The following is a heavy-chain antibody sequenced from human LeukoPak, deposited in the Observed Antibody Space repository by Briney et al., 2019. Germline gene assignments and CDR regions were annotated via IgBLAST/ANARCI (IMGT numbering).Heavy chain of an antibody. CDR3: ARGASGTLRSFDWLTQEPLDF. V-gene: IGHV1-2*06. CDR2: INPQNGDT. D-gene: IGHD3-10*01. J-gene: IGHJ4*02. CDR1: GYTFTSYY. Sequence: ASVKVSCKASGYTFTSYYMHWVRQAPGHVFQWMGRINPQNGDTSYSETFQDRVTMTRDTSTSTVYMHLNDLTSQDTALYFCARGASGTLRSFDWLTQEPLDFWGQGTPVTVSS.